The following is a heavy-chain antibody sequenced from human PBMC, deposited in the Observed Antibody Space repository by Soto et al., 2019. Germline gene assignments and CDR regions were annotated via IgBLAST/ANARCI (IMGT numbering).Heavy chain of an antibody. CDR1: GFTLSSYW. CDR2: INTDGTTT. V-gene: IGHV3-74*01. J-gene: IGHJ4*02. CDR3: ARVSVGAYDFSY. Sequence: EVQLVESGGGLVQPGGSLRLSCAASGFTLSSYWMHWVRQAPGKGLVWVSRINTDGTTTTYADSVKGRFTISRDIAKNTLYLQMNSLRAEYTAVYYCARVSVGAYDFSYWGQGTLVTVSS. D-gene: IGHD5-12*01.